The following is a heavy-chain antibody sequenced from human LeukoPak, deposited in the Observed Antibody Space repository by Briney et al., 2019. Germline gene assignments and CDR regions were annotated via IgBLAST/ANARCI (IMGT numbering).Heavy chain of an antibody. CDR2: INPNSGGT. CDR1: GYTFTGYY. CDR3: ARGYSSSWTDAFDI. V-gene: IGHV1-2*02. Sequence: ASVKVSCKASGYTFTGYYMHWVRQAPGQGLEWMGWINPNSGGTNYARKFQGRVTMTRDTSISTAYMELSRLRSDDTAVYYCARGYSSSWTDAFDIWGQGTMVTVSS. J-gene: IGHJ3*02. D-gene: IGHD6-13*01.